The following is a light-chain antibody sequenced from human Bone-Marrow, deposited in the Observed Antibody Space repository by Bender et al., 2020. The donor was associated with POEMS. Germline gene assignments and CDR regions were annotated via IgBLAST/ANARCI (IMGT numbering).Light chain of an antibody. CDR1: SGDVGRYNY. J-gene: IGLJ2*01. CDR2: DVN. V-gene: IGLV2-8*01. CDR3: SSYGGSNNLI. Sequence: QSALTQPPSASGSPGQSVTISCTGTSGDVGRYNYVSWYQQHPGKAPKLLIYDVNKRPAGVPDRFSGSKSGNTASLTISGLQAEDEADYYCSSYGGSNNLIFGGGTKLTVL.